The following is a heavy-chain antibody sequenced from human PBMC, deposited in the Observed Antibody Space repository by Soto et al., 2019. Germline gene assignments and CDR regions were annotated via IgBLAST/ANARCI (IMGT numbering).Heavy chain of an antibody. D-gene: IGHD2-21*02. CDR2: IYWDDDK. CDR1: GFSLSTREVG. V-gene: IGHV2-5*02. Sequence: SGPTLVNPTQTLTLTCTFSGFSLSTREVGVGWIRQPPGKALEWLALIYWDDDKRYSPSLKSRLTITKGTSKNQVVLTMTNMDPVDTATYYCAHRQTYCGGNCYSGFDYWGQGTLVTVSS. CDR3: AHRQTYCGGNCYSGFDY. J-gene: IGHJ4*02.